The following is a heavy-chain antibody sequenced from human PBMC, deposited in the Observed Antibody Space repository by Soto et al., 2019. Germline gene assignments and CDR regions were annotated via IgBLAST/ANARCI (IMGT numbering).Heavy chain of an antibody. D-gene: IGHD2-15*01. J-gene: IGHJ5*02. V-gene: IGHV1-18*01. CDR1: GYTFTSYG. CDR3: ARAVYCSGGSCYSGHWFDP. Sequence: QVQLVQSGAEVKKPGASVKVSCKASGYTFTSYGISWVRQAPGQGREWMGWISAYNGNTNYAQKIQGRVTMTTDTSTSTAYMELRSLRSDDTAVYYCARAVYCSGGSCYSGHWFDPWGQGTLVTVSS. CDR2: ISAYNGNT.